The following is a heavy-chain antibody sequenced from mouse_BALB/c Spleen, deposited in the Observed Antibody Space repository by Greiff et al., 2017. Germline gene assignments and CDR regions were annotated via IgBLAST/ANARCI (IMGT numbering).Heavy chain of an antibody. CDR3: ASQYGNSYFDY. CDR2: INPSTGYT. Sequence: VQLQQSGAELAKPGASVKMSCKASGYTFTSYWMHWVKQRPGQGLEWIGYINPSTGYTEYNQKFKDKATLTADKSSSTAYMQLKSLTSEDSAVYYCASQYGNSYFDYWGQGTTLTVSS. V-gene: IGHV1-7*01. CDR1: GYTFTSYW. D-gene: IGHD2-10*02. J-gene: IGHJ2*01.